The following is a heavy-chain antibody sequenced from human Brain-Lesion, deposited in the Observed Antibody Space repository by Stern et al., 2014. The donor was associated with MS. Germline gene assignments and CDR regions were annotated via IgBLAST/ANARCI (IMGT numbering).Heavy chain of an antibody. J-gene: IGHJ4*02. CDR3: ARHDSVPRPSQLYSARDRGPGYFDY. V-gene: IGHV4-39*01. CDR2: IHYSGFT. Sequence: QLQLQQWGPGLVKPSETLSLTCTVSGGSISSSTYYWAWIRQPPGKGLEWIGNIHYSGFTYYNPSLKSRVTISVDMSKTQFSLKLSAVTAADTAIYYCARHDSVPRPSQLYSARDRGPGYFDYWGQGTLVTVSS. CDR1: GGSISSSTYY. D-gene: IGHD1-26*01.